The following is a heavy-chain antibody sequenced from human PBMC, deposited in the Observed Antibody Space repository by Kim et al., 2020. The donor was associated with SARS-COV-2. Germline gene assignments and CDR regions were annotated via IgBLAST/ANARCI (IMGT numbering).Heavy chain of an antibody. CDR3: AREDVDIVATGLDY. Sequence: GGSLRLSCAASGFTFSSYWMSWVRQAPGKGLEWVANIKQDGSEKYYVDSVKGRFTISRDNAKNSLYLQMNSLRAEDTAVYYCAREDVDIVATGLDYWGQGTLVTVSS. J-gene: IGHJ4*02. CDR2: IKQDGSEK. V-gene: IGHV3-7*05. D-gene: IGHD5-12*01. CDR1: GFTFSSYW.